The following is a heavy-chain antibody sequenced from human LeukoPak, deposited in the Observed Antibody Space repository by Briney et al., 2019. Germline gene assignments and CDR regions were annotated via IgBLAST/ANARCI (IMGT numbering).Heavy chain of an antibody. D-gene: IGHD1-26*01. Sequence: GGSLGLSCAASGFTFSSYSMNWVRQAPGKGLEWVSSISSSSSYIYYADSVKGRFTISRDNAKNSLYLQMNSLRAEDTAVYYCAVIVGATPWDYWGQGTLVTVSS. V-gene: IGHV3-21*01. CDR3: AVIVGATPWDY. CDR1: GFTFSSYS. CDR2: ISSSSSYI. J-gene: IGHJ4*02.